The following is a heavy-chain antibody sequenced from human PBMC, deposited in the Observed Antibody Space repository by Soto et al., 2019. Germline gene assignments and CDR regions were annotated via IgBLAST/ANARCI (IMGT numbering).Heavy chain of an antibody. CDR2: IYWDDDK. D-gene: IGHD4-4*01. Sequence: QITLKESGPTLVKPTQTLTLTCTFSGFSLNTRGVGVGWIRQPPGKTLEWLALIYWDDDKRYSPSLKSRLTITKDTSKNQVVLTITNMDPMDTATYYYAHWNQYLAYWGQGTLVTVSS. CDR3: AHWNQYLAY. CDR1: GFSLNTRGVG. V-gene: IGHV2-5*02. J-gene: IGHJ4*02.